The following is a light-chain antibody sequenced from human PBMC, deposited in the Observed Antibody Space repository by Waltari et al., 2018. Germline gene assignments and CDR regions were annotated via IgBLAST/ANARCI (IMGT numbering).Light chain of an antibody. Sequence: EIVLTQSPATLSLSPGERATLSCMARQSVSSYLAWYQQKPCQAPRLLIYDASNRATGIPARCSGSGSGTDFTLTISSLEPEDFAVYYCQQRSNWFLTFGGGTKVEIK. CDR2: DAS. CDR3: QQRSNWFLT. CDR1: QSVSSY. V-gene: IGKV3-11*01. J-gene: IGKJ4*01.